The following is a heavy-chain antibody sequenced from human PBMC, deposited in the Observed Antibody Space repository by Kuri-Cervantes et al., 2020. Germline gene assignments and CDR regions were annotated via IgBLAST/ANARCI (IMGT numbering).Heavy chain of an antibody. V-gene: IGHV3-30*18. J-gene: IGHJ4*02. CDR2: ISYDGSNK. Sequence: GGSLRLSCAASGFTFSSYGMHWVRQAPGKGLEWVAVISYDGSNKYYADSVKGRFTISRDNSKNTLYLQMNSLRAEDTAVYYYAKAQSPIVVVPAADLDYWGQGTLVTVSS. D-gene: IGHD2-2*01. CDR3: AKAQSPIVVVPAADLDY. CDR1: GFTFSSYG.